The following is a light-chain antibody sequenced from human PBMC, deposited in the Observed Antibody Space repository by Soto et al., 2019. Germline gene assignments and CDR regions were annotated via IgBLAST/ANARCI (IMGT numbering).Light chain of an antibody. Sequence: SYELTQPPSVSVSPGQTARITCSGDALPKRYAYWYQQKPGQAPILMIYKDSERPSGIPERFSGSSSGTTVTLTISGVQAEDEADYYCQSADSSDTYVVFGGGTKLTVL. CDR2: KDS. CDR1: ALPKRY. J-gene: IGLJ2*01. CDR3: QSADSSDTYVV. V-gene: IGLV3-25*03.